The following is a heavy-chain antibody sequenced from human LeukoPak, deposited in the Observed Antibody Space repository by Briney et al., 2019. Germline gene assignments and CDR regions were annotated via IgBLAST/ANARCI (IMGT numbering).Heavy chain of an antibody. J-gene: IGHJ4*02. D-gene: IGHD7-27*01. Sequence: SETLSLTCTVSGGSISSGSYYWSWIRQPAGKGLEWIGSIYHSGSTYYNPSLKSRVTISVDTSRNQFSLKLSSVTAADTAVYYCARVSRSSGYWGQGTLVTVSS. CDR3: ARVSRSSGY. CDR2: IYHSGST. CDR1: GGSISSGSYY. V-gene: IGHV4-39*07.